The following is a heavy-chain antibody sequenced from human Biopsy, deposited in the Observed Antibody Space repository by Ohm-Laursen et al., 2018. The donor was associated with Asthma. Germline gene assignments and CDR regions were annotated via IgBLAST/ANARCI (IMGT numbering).Heavy chain of an antibody. CDR3: ARAVDYSHYYGIDV. J-gene: IGHJ6*02. Sequence: SVKASCKTSGYTFNSAGVTWVRQAPGQGLEWMGWISVYNGNTKVAQKLQDRVTMITDTSTSTAYMELRSLRSDDTAVYFCARAVDYSHYYGIDVWGQGTTVTVS. V-gene: IGHV1-18*01. D-gene: IGHD3-10*01. CDR2: ISVYNGNT. CDR1: GYTFNSAG.